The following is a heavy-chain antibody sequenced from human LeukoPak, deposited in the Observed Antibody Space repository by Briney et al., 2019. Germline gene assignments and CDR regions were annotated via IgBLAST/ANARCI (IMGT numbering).Heavy chain of an antibody. J-gene: IGHJ1*01. D-gene: IGHD3-22*01. V-gene: IGHV1-24*01. Sequence: ASVKVSCKVSGYTLTELSMHWVRQAPGKGLEWTGGFDPEDGETIYAQKFQGRVTMTEDTSTDTAYMELSSLRSEDTAVYYCATPPGYYDSSGYDLRHWGQGTLVTVSS. CDR2: FDPEDGET. CDR1: GYTLTELS. CDR3: ATPPGYYDSSGYDLRH.